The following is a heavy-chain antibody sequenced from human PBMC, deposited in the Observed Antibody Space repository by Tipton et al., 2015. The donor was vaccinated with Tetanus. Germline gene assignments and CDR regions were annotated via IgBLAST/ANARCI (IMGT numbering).Heavy chain of an antibody. CDR1: GFTFSFYW. D-gene: IGHD4-17*01. CDR2: ISNSGGYK. J-gene: IGHJ2*01. Sequence: GSLRLSCAASGFTFSFYWMNWVRQAPGKGLEWVSSISNSGGYKYHPESVKGPFTSSRYNAKNSLYLQLKSLRVDDTALYYCVREGSRSVYGDSRSFDIWGRGTLVTVSS. V-gene: IGHV3-21*01. CDR3: VREGSRSVYGDSRSFDI.